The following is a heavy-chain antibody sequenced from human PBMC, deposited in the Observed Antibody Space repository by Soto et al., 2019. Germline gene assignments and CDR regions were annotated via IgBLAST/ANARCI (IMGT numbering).Heavy chain of an antibody. Sequence: ASVKVSCKVSGYTLTELSMHWVRQAPGKGLEWMGGFDPEDGETIYAQKFQGRVTMTEDTSTDTAYMELSSLGSEDTAVYYCATAYYYGSGSYSNWFDPWGQGTLVTVSS. CDR2: FDPEDGET. CDR1: GYTLTELS. V-gene: IGHV1-24*01. D-gene: IGHD3-10*01. J-gene: IGHJ5*02. CDR3: ATAYYYGSGSYSNWFDP.